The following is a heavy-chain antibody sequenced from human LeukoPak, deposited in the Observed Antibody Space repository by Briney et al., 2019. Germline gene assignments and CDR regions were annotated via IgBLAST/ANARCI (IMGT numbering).Heavy chain of an antibody. D-gene: IGHD2-2*01. CDR2: IRYDGSIT. Sequence: PGGSLRLSCAASGFAFSSYAMHWVRQAPGKGLEWVTFIRYDGSITYYADSVKGRFTISRDNSKNTLYLQMKSLRAEDTAVYYCAKDPYGTRYFDYWGQGTLVTVSS. CDR3: AKDPYGTRYFDY. J-gene: IGHJ4*02. CDR1: GFAFSSYA. V-gene: IGHV3-30*02.